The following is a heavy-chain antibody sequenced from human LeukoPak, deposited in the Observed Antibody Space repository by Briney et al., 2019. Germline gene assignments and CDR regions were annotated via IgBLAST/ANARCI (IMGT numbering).Heavy chain of an antibody. CDR1: GGSISSGGYS. D-gene: IGHD3-3*01. J-gene: IGHJ4*02. Sequence: PSQTLSLTCAVSGGSISSGGYSWSRIRQPPGKGLEWIGYIYHSGSTYYNPSLKSRVTISVDRSKNQFSLKLSSVTAADTAVYYCATSPYYDFWSGYAAWGQGTLVTVSS. V-gene: IGHV4-30-2*01. CDR3: ATSPYYDFWSGYAA. CDR2: IYHSGST.